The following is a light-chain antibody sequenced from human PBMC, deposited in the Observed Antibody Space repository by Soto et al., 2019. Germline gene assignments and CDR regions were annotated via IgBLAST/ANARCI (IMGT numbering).Light chain of an antibody. V-gene: IGKV1-5*01. CDR2: DAS. CDR1: QNISVW. CDR3: QHYASSSPT. Sequence: DIQMTQSPSTLSASVGDGVTITCRASQNISVWLAWYQQRPGKAPKFLIYDASNLETGVSSRFSGSGSGTEFTLTIRSLQPDDFATYYCQHYASSSPTFGQGTKLEIK. J-gene: IGKJ2*01.